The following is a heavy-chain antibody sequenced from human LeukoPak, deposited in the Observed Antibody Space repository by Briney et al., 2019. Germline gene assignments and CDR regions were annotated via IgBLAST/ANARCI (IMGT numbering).Heavy chain of an antibody. CDR3: ARLAGATVTTVLDAFDI. Sequence: ASVKVSCKASGYTFTGYYMHWARQAPGQGLEWMGWINPNSGGTNYAQKFQGRVTMTRDTSISTAYLQWSSLKASDTAMYYCARLAGATVTTVLDAFDIWGQGTMVTVSS. CDR1: GYTFTGYY. D-gene: IGHD4-17*01. CDR2: INPNSGGT. J-gene: IGHJ3*02. V-gene: IGHV1-2*02.